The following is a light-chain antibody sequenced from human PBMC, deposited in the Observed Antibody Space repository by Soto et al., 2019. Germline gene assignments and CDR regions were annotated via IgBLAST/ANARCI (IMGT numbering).Light chain of an antibody. J-gene: IGLJ1*01. Sequence: ALTQPASVSRSPGQSITISCTGTSSDVGSYNLVPWYQQHPGKAPKLIIYEGTKRPSGVSNRFSGSKSDNTASLTISGLQADDEAGYYCCSYAGSSIPYVFGTGTKVTVL. CDR2: EGT. CDR1: SSDVGSYNL. V-gene: IGLV2-23*01. CDR3: CSYAGSSIPYV.